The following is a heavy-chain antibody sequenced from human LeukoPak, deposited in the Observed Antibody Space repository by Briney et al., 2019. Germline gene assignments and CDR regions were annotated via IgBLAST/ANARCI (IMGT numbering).Heavy chain of an antibody. CDR1: GFTFSSYA. CDR3: AKAGRRFLEWLLSTTY. V-gene: IGHV3-23*01. D-gene: IGHD3-3*01. CDR2: ISGSGGST. J-gene: IGHJ4*02. Sequence: GGSLRLSCAASGFTFSSYAMSWVRPAPGKGLEWVSAISGSGGSTYYADSVKGRFTISRDNSKNTLYLQMNSLRAEDTAVYYCAKAGRRFLEWLLSTTYWGQGTLVTVSS.